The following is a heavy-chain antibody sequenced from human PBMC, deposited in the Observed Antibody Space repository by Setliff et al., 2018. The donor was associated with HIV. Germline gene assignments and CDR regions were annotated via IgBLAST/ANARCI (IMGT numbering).Heavy chain of an antibody. CDR2: IYSSGST. J-gene: IGHJ3*02. D-gene: IGHD6-13*01. Sequence: SETLSLTCAVYGGSFNGYYWGWIRQPPGKGLEWIGTIYSSGSTFYKASLESRVIISLDTAKNQFSLKLNSVTAADTAVYYCATIAAAGLDAFDIWGQGTMVTVSS. V-gene: IGHV4-34*01. CDR1: GGSFNGYY. CDR3: ATIAAAGLDAFDI.